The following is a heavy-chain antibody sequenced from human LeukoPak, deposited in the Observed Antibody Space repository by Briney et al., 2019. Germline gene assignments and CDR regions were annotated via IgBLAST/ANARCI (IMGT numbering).Heavy chain of an antibody. CDR3: ATGANLFQF. CDR1: GFIFTDSW. D-gene: IGHD1-14*01. J-gene: IGHJ4*02. Sequence: PGGSLRLSCAAYGFIFTDSWMSWVRQAPGKGLEWVANIRHDGSQTYYLDSVKGRFTISRDNAKNEVYLEMNNLRGADTAVYYCATGANLFQFWGQGTLVTVSS. V-gene: IGHV3-7*01. CDR2: IRHDGSQT.